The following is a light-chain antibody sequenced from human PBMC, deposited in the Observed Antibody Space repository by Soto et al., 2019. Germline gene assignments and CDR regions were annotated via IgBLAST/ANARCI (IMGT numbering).Light chain of an antibody. CDR1: QSISSW. Sequence: DIPMTQSPSNLSASVGDRVTITCRASQSISSWLAWYQQKPGKAPKLLIYKASSLESGVPSRFSGSGSGTEFTLTISSLQPDDFATYYCQQYNSYPWTFGQGTKVEIK. CDR3: QQYNSYPWT. J-gene: IGKJ1*01. CDR2: KAS. V-gene: IGKV1-5*03.